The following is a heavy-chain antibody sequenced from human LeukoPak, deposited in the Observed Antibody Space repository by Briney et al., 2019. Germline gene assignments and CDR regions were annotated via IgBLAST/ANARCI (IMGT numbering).Heavy chain of an antibody. CDR2: ISYDGSNK. Sequence: PGGSLRLSCAASGFTFSSYAMHWVRQAPGKGLEWVAVISYDGSNKYYADSVKGRFTISRDSSKNTLYLQMNSLRAEDTAVYYCARNGVVYYYDSSGYDAVDYWGQGTLVTVSS. D-gene: IGHD3-22*01. V-gene: IGHV3-30-3*01. J-gene: IGHJ4*02. CDR3: ARNGVVYYYDSSGYDAVDY. CDR1: GFTFSSYA.